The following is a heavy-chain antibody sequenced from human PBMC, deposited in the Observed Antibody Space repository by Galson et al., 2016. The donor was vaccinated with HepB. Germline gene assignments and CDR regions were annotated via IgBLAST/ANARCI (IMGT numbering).Heavy chain of an antibody. D-gene: IGHD4-23*01. Sequence: PALVKPTQTLILTCTFSGFSLSTSGMCVSWIRQPPGKALEWLARIDWDDAKYFSTSIKTRPTISKDITKNQVVLTMTNMDPVYTPTYYCARGYNTGNGLDWFDPWGQRILVTVSS. V-gene: IGHV2-70*11. CDR2: IDWDDAK. CDR3: ARGYNTGNGLDWFDP. CDR1: GFSLSTSGMC. J-gene: IGHJ5*02.